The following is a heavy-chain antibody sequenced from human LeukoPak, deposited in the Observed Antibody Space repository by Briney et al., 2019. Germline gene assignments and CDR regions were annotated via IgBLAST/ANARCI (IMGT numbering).Heavy chain of an antibody. CDR2: IWYDGSNK. V-gene: IGHV3-33*06. CDR3: GKDFRPLLWFRGVPPPEVEP. CDR1: GFTFSSYG. D-gene: IGHD3-10*01. J-gene: IGHJ5*02. Sequence: GGSLRLSCAASGFTFSSYGMHWVRQAPGKGLEWVAVIWYDGSNKYYADSVKGRFTISRDNSKNTLYLQMNSLRAEDTAVYYLGKDFRPLLWFRGVPPPEVEPRGQGTLVTVSS.